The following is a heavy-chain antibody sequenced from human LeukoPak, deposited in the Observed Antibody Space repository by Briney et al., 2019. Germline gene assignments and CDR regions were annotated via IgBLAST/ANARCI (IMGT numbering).Heavy chain of an antibody. CDR1: GFAFSKFS. CDR2: ISSSSSFV. CDR3: TRVTAAVGTSPFDH. Sequence: GGSLRLSCVASGFAFSKFSMNWVRQAPGKGLEWVSTISSSSSFVFYADSVKGRFSVSRDNAKNSLDLEMYSLRVDDTAVYYCTRVTAAVGTSPFDHWGQGIVVTVSP. V-gene: IGHV3-21*01. D-gene: IGHD1-1*01. J-gene: IGHJ4*02.